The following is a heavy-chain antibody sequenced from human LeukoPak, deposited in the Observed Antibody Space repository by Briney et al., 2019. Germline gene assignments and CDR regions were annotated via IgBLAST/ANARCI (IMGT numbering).Heavy chain of an antibody. CDR1: GFTFSDYW. CDR2: IKLDGSQK. D-gene: IGHD1-26*01. J-gene: IGHJ4*02. Sequence: PGGSLSLSCAASGFTFSDYWMSWLRQAPGKGLEWVANIKLDGSQKNYVDSVKGRFTISRDNAKNSLYLQMNSLSAEDTAVYYCARGGGATDYWGQGTLVTVSS. CDR3: ARGGGATDY. V-gene: IGHV3-7*04.